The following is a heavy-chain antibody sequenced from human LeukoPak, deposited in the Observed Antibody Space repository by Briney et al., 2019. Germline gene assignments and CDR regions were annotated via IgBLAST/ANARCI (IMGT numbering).Heavy chain of an antibody. V-gene: IGHV4-39*01. CDR3: ARTAKYYYGSETYYFFDY. J-gene: IGHJ4*02. D-gene: IGHD3-10*01. Sequence: PSETLSLTCTVSGGSISSSSYYWGWLRQPPGKGLEWIGSIYYSGSTYYNPSLKSRVTISVDTSKNQFSLKLSSVTAADAAVYYCARTAKYYYGSETYYFFDYGGQRTLVTVPS. CDR1: GGSISSSSYY. CDR2: IYYSGST.